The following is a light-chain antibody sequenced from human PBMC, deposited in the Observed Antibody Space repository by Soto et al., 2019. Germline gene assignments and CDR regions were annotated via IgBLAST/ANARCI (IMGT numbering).Light chain of an antibody. CDR2: AAS. CDR3: QQYKNWIT. J-gene: IGKJ5*01. CDR1: QSVSSS. V-gene: IGKV3-15*01. Sequence: ELVMPQSPATLSVSPGERVTLSCRASQSVSSSLAWYQQNPGQSPRLLIYAASARATGIPDRFSGSGSGTEFTLTISSLQSEDFAVYYRQQYKNWITFGQGTRLEIK.